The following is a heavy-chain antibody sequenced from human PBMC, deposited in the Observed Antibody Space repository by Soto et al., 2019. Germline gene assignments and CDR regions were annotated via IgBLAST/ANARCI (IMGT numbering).Heavy chain of an antibody. Sequence: QVQLQESGPGLVKPSQTLSLTCTVSSGPINSGGYYLTWIRQPPGKGLEWIGYIHYSGRTFYNPSRESRVIISVDTSKNQFSLNLRSVTAADTAVYYCARFSPPGFYYMDVWGKGTSVTVAS. CDR2: IHYSGRT. CDR1: SGPINSGGYY. V-gene: IGHV4-31*03. D-gene: IGHD5-12*01. CDR3: ARFSPPGFYYMDV. J-gene: IGHJ6*03.